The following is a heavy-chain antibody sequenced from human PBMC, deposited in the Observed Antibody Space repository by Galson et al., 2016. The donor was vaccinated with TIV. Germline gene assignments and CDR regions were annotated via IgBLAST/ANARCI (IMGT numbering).Heavy chain of an antibody. D-gene: IGHD4-17*01. V-gene: IGHV3-66*02. CDR3: ATATVHNLGDY. J-gene: IGHJ4*02. CDR1: GFAVSSIY. Sequence: SLRLSCATSGFAVSSIYGSWVRQAPGKGLEWVSIIYTSGDTYYTEPMKGRFTISRDNSKNTLYLQMSNLRPEDTAVYFCATATVHNLGDYLGQGVLVTVAS. CDR2: IYTSGDT.